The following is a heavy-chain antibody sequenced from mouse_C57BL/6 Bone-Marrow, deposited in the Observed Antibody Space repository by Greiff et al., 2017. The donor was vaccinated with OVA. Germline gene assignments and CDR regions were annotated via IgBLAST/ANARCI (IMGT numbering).Heavy chain of an antibody. V-gene: IGHV1-64*01. CDR3: ARTTVVAPYYAMDY. Sequence: VQLQQPGAELVKPGASVKLSCKASGYTFTSYWMHWVKQRPGQCLEWIGMIHPNSGSTNYNEKFKSKATLTVDKSSSTAYMQLSSLTSEDSAVYYCARTTVVAPYYAMDYWGQGTSVTVSS. J-gene: IGHJ4*01. CDR2: IHPNSGST. CDR1: GYTFTSYW. D-gene: IGHD1-1*01.